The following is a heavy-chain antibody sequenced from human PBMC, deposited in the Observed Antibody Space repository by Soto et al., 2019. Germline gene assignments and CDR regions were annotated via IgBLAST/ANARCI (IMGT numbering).Heavy chain of an antibody. CDR2: IYYSGST. V-gene: IGHV4-39*01. Sequence: PSETLSLTCTVSGGSISSSSYYWGWVRQPPGKGLEWIGSIYYSGSTYYNPSLKSRVTISVDTSKNQFSLKLSSVTAADTAFYYCARTRRGSIQLWSSTFDYWGQGTLVTVSS. CDR1: GGSISSSSYY. CDR3: ARTRRGSIQLWSSTFDY. D-gene: IGHD5-18*01. J-gene: IGHJ4*02.